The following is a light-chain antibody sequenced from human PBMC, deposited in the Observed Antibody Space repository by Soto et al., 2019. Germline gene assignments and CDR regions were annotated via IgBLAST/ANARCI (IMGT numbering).Light chain of an antibody. CDR3: SSYTSSSTGV. V-gene: IGLV2-14*01. Sequence: QSALTQPASVSGSPGQSITFSCTGTSSDIGVYNYVSWYQQHPGKAPKLMIYEVSNRPSGVSNRFSGSKSGNTASLTISGLQAEDEADYYCSSYTSSSTGVFGTGTKVTVL. CDR1: SSDIGVYNY. CDR2: EVS. J-gene: IGLJ1*01.